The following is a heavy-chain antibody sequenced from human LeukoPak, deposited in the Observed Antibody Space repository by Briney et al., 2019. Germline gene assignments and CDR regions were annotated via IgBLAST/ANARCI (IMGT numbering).Heavy chain of an antibody. D-gene: IGHD6-13*01. CDR3: ARGIAAAGTLQTIYFDY. CDR1: GYTFTSYG. Sequence: ASVKVSCKASGYTFTSYGISWVRQAPGQGLEWIGWISAYSGNTNYAQKLQGRVTMTTDTSTSTAYMELRSLRSDDTAVYYCARGIAAAGTLQTIYFDYWGQGTLVTVSS. CDR2: ISAYSGNT. J-gene: IGHJ4*02. V-gene: IGHV1-18*01.